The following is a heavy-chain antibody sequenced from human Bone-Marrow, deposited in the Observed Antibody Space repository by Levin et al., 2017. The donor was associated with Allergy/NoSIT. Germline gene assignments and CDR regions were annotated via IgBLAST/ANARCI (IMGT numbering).Heavy chain of an antibody. V-gene: IGHV3-49*03. D-gene: IGHD3/OR15-3a*01. CDR3: SKERGGYYYIWDI. CDR1: GFNFGDYA. Sequence: PGGSLRLSCVGSGFNFGDYAMSWFRQAPGKGLEWVGLIRTKAYGATTEYAASVTGRLTIARDDSKRIAYLQMNSLKTEDTAVYYCSKERGGYYYIWDIWGQGTLVTVSS. CDR2: IRTKAYGATT. J-gene: IGHJ4*02.